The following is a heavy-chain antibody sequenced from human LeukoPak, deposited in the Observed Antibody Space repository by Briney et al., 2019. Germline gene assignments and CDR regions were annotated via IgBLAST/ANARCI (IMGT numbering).Heavy chain of an antibody. CDR2: INHSGST. CDR1: GGSFSGYY. J-gene: IGHJ4*02. CDR3: ARGRGVRGSLDY. D-gene: IGHD3-10*01. V-gene: IGHV4-34*01. Sequence: SETLSLTCAVYGGSFSGYYWSWIRQPPGKGLEWIGEINHSGSTNYNPSLKSRGTISVETYKNQLSLKRSSVTGAETAEYYCARGRGVRGSLDYWGQGTLVTVSS.